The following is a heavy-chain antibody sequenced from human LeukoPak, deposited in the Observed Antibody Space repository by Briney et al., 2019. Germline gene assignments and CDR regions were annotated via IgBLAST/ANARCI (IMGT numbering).Heavy chain of an antibody. J-gene: IGHJ4*02. V-gene: IGHV4-30-2*01. D-gene: IGHD3-10*01. CDR3: ARGGGRITMVRGVTTYLRGFDY. CDR1: GGSISSGGYS. Sequence: PSQTLSLTCAASGGSISSGGYSWSWIRQPPGKGLEWIGYIYHSGSTYYNPSLKSRVTISVDRSKNQFSLKLSSVTAADTAVYYCARGGGRITMVRGVTTYLRGFDYWGQGTLVTVSS. CDR2: IYHSGST.